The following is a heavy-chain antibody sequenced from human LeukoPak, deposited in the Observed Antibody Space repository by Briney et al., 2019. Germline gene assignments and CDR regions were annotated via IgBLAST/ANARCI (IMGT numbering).Heavy chain of an antibody. CDR3: ARGARAGYNLEPFDY. Sequence: PSETLSLTCTVSGGSMSSYYWSWIRQPPGKGLEWIGDIYYSVSTKYNPSLKSRVTISVDTSKNQFSLKLSSVTAADTAVYYCARGARAGYNLEPFDYWGQGTLVTVSS. J-gene: IGHJ4*02. D-gene: IGHD5-24*01. V-gene: IGHV4-59*08. CDR1: GGSMSSYY. CDR2: IYYSVST.